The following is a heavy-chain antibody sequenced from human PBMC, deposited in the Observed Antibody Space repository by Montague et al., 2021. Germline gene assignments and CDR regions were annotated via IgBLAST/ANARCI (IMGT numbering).Heavy chain of an antibody. Sequence: SETLSLTCTVTGGSIREFYWSWIRQSPEKGLEWIGYIYDSGTTNYNPSLKSRVTISADTSMNQFSLNLRSVTAADTAVYFCARRLGIRAPFDYWGQGTLVTVSS. V-gene: IGHV4-59*08. J-gene: IGHJ4*02. CDR1: GGSIREFY. D-gene: IGHD7-27*01. CDR2: IYDSGTT. CDR3: ARRLGIRAPFDY.